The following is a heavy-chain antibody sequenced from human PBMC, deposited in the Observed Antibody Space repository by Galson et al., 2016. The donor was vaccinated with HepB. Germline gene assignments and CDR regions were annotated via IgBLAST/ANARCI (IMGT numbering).Heavy chain of an antibody. D-gene: IGHD3-22*01. CDR3: ARDPYYYDSRGYTTGFDV. V-gene: IGHV3-53*01. J-gene: IGHJ3*01. CDR2: IYSDGST. CDR1: GFIVNNNY. Sequence: SLRLSCAASGFIVNNNYMNWVRQAPGKGLEWVSVIYSDGSTYYADSVKDRFTISGDNSKNMMYLQMNTLRAEDTAVYYCARDPYYYDSRGYTTGFDVWGQGTMVAVSS.